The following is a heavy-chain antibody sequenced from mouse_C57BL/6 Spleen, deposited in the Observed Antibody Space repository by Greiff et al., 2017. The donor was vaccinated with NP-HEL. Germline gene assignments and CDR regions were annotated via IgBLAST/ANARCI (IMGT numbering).Heavy chain of an antibody. D-gene: IGHD2-5*01. J-gene: IGHJ4*01. V-gene: IGHV5-17*01. Sequence: EVKVVESGGGLVKPGGSLKLSCAASGFTFSDYGMHWVRQAPEKGLEWVAYISSGSSTIYYADTVKGRFTISRDNAKNTLFLQVTSLSSEDTAMYYCARAYSNYGGYYAMDYWGQGTSVTVSS. CDR2: ISSGSSTI. CDR3: ARAYSNYGGYYAMDY. CDR1: GFTFSDYG.